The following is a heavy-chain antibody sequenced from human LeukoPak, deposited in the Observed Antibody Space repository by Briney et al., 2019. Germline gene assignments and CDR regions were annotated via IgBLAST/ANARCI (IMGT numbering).Heavy chain of an antibody. CDR1: GFTFDDYA. Sequence: GGSLRLSCAASGFTFDDYAMHWVRQAPGKGLEWVSGISWNGGSIDYADSVRGRFTISRDNAKNSLYLQMNSLRAEDTALYYCAKDFSWFGDAFDIWGQGTMVTVSS. CDR2: ISWNGGSI. V-gene: IGHV3-9*01. D-gene: IGHD3-10*01. J-gene: IGHJ3*02. CDR3: AKDFSWFGDAFDI.